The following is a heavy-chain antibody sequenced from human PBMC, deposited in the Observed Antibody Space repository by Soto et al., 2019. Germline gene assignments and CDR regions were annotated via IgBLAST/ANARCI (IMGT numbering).Heavy chain of an antibody. CDR2: ISYDGSNK. CDR1: GFTFSSYG. J-gene: IGHJ6*02. D-gene: IGHD2-15*01. Sequence: LRLSCAASGFTFSSYGMHWVRQAPGKGLEWVAVISYDGSNKYYADSVKGRFTISRDNSKNTLYLQMNSLRAEDTAVYYCAKDLLHLAHYYYGMDVWGQGTTVTVSS. CDR3: AKDLLHLAHYYYGMDV. V-gene: IGHV3-30*18.